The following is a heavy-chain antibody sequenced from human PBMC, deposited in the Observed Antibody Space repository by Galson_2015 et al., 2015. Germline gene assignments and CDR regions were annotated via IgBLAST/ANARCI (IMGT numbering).Heavy chain of an antibody. CDR3: ARDGKPYSNYARMDV. V-gene: IGHV3-33*01. CDR1: GFTFSSYG. J-gene: IGHJ6*03. D-gene: IGHD4-11*01. Sequence: SLRLSCAASGFTFSSYGMHWVRQAPGKGLEWVAVIWYDGSNEYYADSVKGRFTISRDNSKNTLYLQMNSLRAEDTAVYYCARDGKPYSNYARMDVWGKGTTVTVSS. CDR2: IWYDGSNE.